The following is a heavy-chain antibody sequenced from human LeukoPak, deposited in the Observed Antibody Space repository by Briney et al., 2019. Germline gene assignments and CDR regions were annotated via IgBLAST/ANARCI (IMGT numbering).Heavy chain of an antibody. CDR3: ARDFGYYDSSGLFDY. J-gene: IGHJ4*02. V-gene: IGHV3-66*01. D-gene: IGHD3-22*01. Sequence: PGGSLRLSCAASGFTVSINYMSWVRQAPGKGLEWVSLIYSGGNTYYADSVKGRFTISRDNAKNSLYLQMNSLRDEDTAVYYCARDFGYYDSSGLFDYWGQGTLVTVSS. CDR1: GFTVSINY. CDR2: IYSGGNT.